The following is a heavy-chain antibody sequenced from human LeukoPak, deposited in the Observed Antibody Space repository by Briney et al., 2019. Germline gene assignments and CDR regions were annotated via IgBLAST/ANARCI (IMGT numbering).Heavy chain of an antibody. Sequence: GGSLRLSCAASGFTFSSYGTSWVRQAPGKGLEWVSAISGSGGSTYYADSVKGRFTISRDNSKNTLYLQMNSLRAEDTAVYYCAELGITMIGGVWGKGTTVTVSS. CDR3: AELGITMIGGV. D-gene: IGHD3-10*02. J-gene: IGHJ6*04. CDR2: ISGSGGST. CDR1: GFTFSSYG. V-gene: IGHV3-23*01.